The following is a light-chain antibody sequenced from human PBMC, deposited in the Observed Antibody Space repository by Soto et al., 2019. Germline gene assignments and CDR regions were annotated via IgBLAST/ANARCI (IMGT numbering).Light chain of an antibody. V-gene: IGLV1-47*01. CDR3: AAWDDSLRGVV. CDR2: RND. J-gene: IGLJ2*01. Sequence: QAVVTQPPSASGTPGQRVTISCSGTFSNLGSNFVFRYQQLPGAAPKLLISRNDQRPSGVPDRFSGSKSGTSASLAISGLRSEDEADYHCAAWDDSLRGVVFGGGTKLTVL. CDR1: FSNLGSNF.